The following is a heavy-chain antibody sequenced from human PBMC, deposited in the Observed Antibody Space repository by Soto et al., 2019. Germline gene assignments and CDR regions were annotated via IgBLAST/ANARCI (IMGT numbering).Heavy chain of an antibody. D-gene: IGHD3-10*01. CDR3: ARGSGYGSGGSVYYYLCY. V-gene: IGHV3-7*01. J-gene: IGHJ4*01. Sequence: GGSLRLSCAASGFTFGYYWMSCVRQAPGKGLEWLATIKWDASEKKYVDSVKGRFTMSRDNAKNSVYLQMDSLRAEDPAVYYCARGSGYGSGGSVYYYLCYCGNGTLFAVAS. CDR1: GFTFGYYW. CDR2: IKWDASEK.